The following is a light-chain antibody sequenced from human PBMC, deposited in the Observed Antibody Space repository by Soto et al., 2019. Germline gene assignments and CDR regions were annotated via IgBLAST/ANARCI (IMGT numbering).Light chain of an antibody. J-gene: IGKJ5*01. Sequence: PGQVASLSCRASKSVGGDLVWYQQHPGQAPRLLIYHASTRATGIPDRFSGSGSGPEYTLTISRLEPEDFAVYSCQQYGFTPISFGQGTRLEIK. V-gene: IGKV3-20*01. CDR1: KSVGGD. CDR3: QQYGFTPIS. CDR2: HAS.